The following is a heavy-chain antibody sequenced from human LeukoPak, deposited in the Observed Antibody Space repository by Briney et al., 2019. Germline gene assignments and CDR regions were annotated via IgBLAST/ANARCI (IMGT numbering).Heavy chain of an antibody. CDR2: IRYDGSND. J-gene: IGHJ6*03. CDR3: AKDLFTEWLPMDV. D-gene: IGHD3-3*01. CDR1: GFTFSTYG. Sequence: GGSLRLSCAASGFTFSTYGMHWVRQAPGKGLEWVAFIRYDGSNDYYADSVWGRFSISRDNSKNTLYLQMSSLTPEDTAVYYCAKDLFTEWLPMDVWGKGTTVTVSS. V-gene: IGHV3-30*02.